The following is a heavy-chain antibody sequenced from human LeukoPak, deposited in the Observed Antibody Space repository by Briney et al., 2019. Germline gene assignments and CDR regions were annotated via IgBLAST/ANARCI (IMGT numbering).Heavy chain of an antibody. CDR2: ISAYNGNT. V-gene: IGHV1-18*01. D-gene: IGHD2-2*03. CDR3: ARVDIVVVPAAPPYYYYYMDV. CDR1: VYTFTIYG. Sequence: ASVTVSSTASVYTFTIYGISWVRQAPGQGLEWMGWISAYNGNTNYAQKLQGRVTMTTDTSTSTAYMDLRSLRSDDTAVYYCARVDIVVVPAAPPYYYYYMDVWGKGTTVTVSS. J-gene: IGHJ6*03.